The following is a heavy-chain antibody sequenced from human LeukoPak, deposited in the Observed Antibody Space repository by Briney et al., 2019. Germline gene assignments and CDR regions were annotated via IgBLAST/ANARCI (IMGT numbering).Heavy chain of an antibody. CDR2: IYTTGNT. D-gene: IGHD3-22*01. V-gene: IGHV4-4*07. CDR3: ARGKYYYDSNSSYRYFDP. CDR1: GGSISSYY. Sequence: PSETLSLTCIVSGGSISSYYWSWIRQPAGQGLEWIGRIYTTGNTNYNPSLKSRGTMSIDTSKKQFSLKLRSVTAADTAVYYCARGKYYYDSNSSYRYFDPWGQGTLVTVSS. J-gene: IGHJ5*02.